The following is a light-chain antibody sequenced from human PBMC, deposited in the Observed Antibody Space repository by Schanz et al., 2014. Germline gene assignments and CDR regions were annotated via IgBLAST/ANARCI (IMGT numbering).Light chain of an antibody. CDR3: AAWDDSLNGLYV. CDR2: SNN. CDR1: SSNIGSNT. Sequence: QSVLTQPPSASGTPGQRVTISCSGSSSNIGSNTVNWYQQVPGTAPKFLIYSNNQRPSDVPDRFSGSKSGTSASLAISGLQSEDEAHYYCAAWDDSLNGLYVFGTGTKLTVL. J-gene: IGLJ1*01. V-gene: IGLV1-44*01.